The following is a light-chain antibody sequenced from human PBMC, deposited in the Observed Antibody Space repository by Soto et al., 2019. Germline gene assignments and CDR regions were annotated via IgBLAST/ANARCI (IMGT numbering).Light chain of an antibody. Sequence: EIVLTQSPGTLSFSPGERATLSCRSSQSVANNYLAWYQQKPGQAPRLLIYGASSRATGIPERFSGSGSGTDFTLIIGRLEPEDFAVYYCQQYGISPYTFGQGAKLEIK. CDR2: GAS. CDR3: QQYGISPYT. V-gene: IGKV3-20*01. CDR1: QSVANNY. J-gene: IGKJ2*01.